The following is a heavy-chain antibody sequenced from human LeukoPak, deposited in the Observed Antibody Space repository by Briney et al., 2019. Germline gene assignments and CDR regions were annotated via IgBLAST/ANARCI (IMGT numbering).Heavy chain of an antibody. D-gene: IGHD5-24*01. CDR1: GFIFSSYG. J-gene: IGHJ4*02. CDR3: ARDGGDGYKSDH. CDR2: IWYDGSKQ. V-gene: IGHV3-33*01. Sequence: GRSLRLSCAASGFIFSSYGMHWARQAPGKGLEWVAVIWYDGSKQYYTDSVKGRFTISRDDSKNTLYLQMNSLRVEDTAVYYCARDGGDGYKSDHWGQGTLVTVSS.